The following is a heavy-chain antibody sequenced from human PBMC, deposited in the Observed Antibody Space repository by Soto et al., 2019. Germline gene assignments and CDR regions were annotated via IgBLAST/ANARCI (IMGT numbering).Heavy chain of an antibody. CDR2: IGGRGNSA. CDR1: GFIFTNYA. V-gene: IGHV3-23*01. J-gene: IGHJ3*01. Sequence: PGGSLRLSCAASGFIFTNYAMNWVRQAPGKGLEWVSVIGGRGNSAYYADSVQGRFTISRDNSKNTLSLQMSSLTADDTAIYYCARAGRGSLDFWGRGTMVTVSS. CDR3: ARAGRGSLDF. D-gene: IGHD5-12*01.